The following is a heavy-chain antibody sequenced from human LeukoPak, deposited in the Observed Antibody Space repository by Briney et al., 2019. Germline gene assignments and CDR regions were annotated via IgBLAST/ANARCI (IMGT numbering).Heavy chain of an antibody. Sequence: PSETLSLTCTVSSASITSSPYFWGWIRQSPGKGLEWFGSISYSGTTYYNPSLKSRVTISVDTSKNQFSLKLNSVTAADTAVFYCAANSADYNTLGSSYKVWGQGTLVTVSS. CDR3: AANSADYNTLGSSYKV. V-gene: IGHV4-39*01. D-gene: IGHD3-10*01. CDR1: SASITSSPYF. CDR2: ISYSGTT. J-gene: IGHJ4*02.